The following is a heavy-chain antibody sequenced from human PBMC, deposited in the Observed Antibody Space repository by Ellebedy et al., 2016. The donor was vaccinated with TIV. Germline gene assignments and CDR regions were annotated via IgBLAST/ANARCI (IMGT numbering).Heavy chain of an antibody. D-gene: IGHD5-12*01. CDR2: FDPEDGET. Sequence: AASVKVSCKVSGYTLTELSMHWVRHAPGKGLEWMGGFDPEDGETIYAQKFQGRVTMTEDTSTDTAYMELSSLRSEDTAVYYCATVGGYDWEPYFDYWGRGTLVTVSS. CDR1: GYTLTELS. CDR3: ATVGGYDWEPYFDY. J-gene: IGHJ4*02. V-gene: IGHV1-24*01.